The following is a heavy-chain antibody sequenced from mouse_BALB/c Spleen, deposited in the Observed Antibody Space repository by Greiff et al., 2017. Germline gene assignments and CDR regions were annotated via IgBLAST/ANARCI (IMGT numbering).Heavy chain of an antibody. CDR1: GYAFSSYW. Sequence: QVQLKQSGAELVRPGSSVKISCKASGYAFSSYWMNWVKQRPGQGLEWIGQIYPGDGDTNYNGKFKGKATLTADKSSSTAYMQLSSLTSEDSAVYFCARHLYAMDYWGQGTSVTVSA. CDR3: ARHLYAMDY. CDR2: IYPGDGDT. V-gene: IGHV1-80*01. J-gene: IGHJ4*01.